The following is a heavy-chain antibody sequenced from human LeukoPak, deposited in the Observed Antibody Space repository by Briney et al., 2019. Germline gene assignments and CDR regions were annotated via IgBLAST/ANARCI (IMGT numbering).Heavy chain of an antibody. Sequence: GGSLRLSCAASGFTFSTHGMNWVRLAPGKGLEWVSGINSGGGTYYAEYVKGRFTISRDNSKNTLYLQMNSLRAEDTAVYYCAKLTHNFDTSGLNDYWGQGTLVTVSS. CDR3: AKLTHNFDTSGLNDY. CDR2: INSGGGT. J-gene: IGHJ4*02. CDR1: GFTFSTHG. V-gene: IGHV3-23*01. D-gene: IGHD3-22*01.